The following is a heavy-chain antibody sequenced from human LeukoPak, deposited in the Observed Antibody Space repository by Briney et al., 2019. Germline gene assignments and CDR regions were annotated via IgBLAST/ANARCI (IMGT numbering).Heavy chain of an antibody. J-gene: IGHJ6*02. CDR3: AKHGENYYYGMDV. V-gene: IGHV3-23*01. CDR1: GFTFSSYA. CDR2: ISGSGGST. Sequence: PGGSLRLSCAASGFTFSSYAMSWIRQAPGKGLEWVSAISGSGGSTCYADSVKGRFTISRDNSKNTLYLQMNSLRGEDTAVYFCAKHGENYYYGMDVWGQGTTVTVSS. D-gene: IGHD3-16*01.